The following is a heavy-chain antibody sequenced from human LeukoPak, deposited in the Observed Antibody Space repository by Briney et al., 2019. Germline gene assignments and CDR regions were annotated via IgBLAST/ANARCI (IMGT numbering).Heavy chain of an antibody. J-gene: IGHJ6*02. CDR3: ARVGIVATTFYYYYGMDV. CDR1: GYTFTSYD. CDR2: MNPNSGNT. V-gene: IGHV1-8*01. D-gene: IGHD5-12*01. Sequence: ASVKVSCKASGYTFTSYDINWVRQATGQGLEWMGWMNPNSGNTGYAQKFQGRVTMTRNTSISTAYMELSSLRSEDTAVYYCARVGIVATTFYYYYGMDVWGQGTTVTVSS.